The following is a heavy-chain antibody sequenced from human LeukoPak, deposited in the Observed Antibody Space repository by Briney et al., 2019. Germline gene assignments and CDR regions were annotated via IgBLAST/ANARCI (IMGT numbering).Heavy chain of an antibody. J-gene: IGHJ3*02. Sequence: PGGSLRLSCAASEFTFSSYSMNWVRQAPGKGLELVSSISSSSSYVYYADSVKGRFTISRDNAKNSLYLQMNSLRAEDTAVYYCARAYCSSTSCYTPDAFDIWSQGTMVTVSS. CDR3: ARAYCSSTSCYTPDAFDI. CDR1: EFTFSSYS. D-gene: IGHD2-2*02. CDR2: ISSSSSYV. V-gene: IGHV3-21*01.